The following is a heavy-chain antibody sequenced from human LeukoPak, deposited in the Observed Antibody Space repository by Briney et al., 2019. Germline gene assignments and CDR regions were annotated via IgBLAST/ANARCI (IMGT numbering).Heavy chain of an antibody. V-gene: IGHV3-7*01. CDR2: IKQDGSEK. D-gene: IGHD6-19*01. CDR3: ARDPSQTPIAVAEDYFDY. Sequence: GGSLRLSCAASGFTFSDYYMSWIRQAPGKGLEWVANIKQDGSEKYYVDSVKGRFTISRDNAKNSLYLQMSSLRAEDTAVYYCARDPSQTPIAVAEDYFDYWGQGTLVTVSS. CDR1: GFTFSDYY. J-gene: IGHJ4*02.